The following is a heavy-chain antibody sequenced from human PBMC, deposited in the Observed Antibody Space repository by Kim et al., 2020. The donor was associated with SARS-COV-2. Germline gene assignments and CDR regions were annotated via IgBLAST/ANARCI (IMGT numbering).Heavy chain of an antibody. CDR2: INSGGSST. CDR3: ARSYCSGTSCYPHDY. Sequence: GGSLRLSCEASGSTFSSYWMNWVRQVPGKGLVWVSRINSGGSSTNKADSVKGRFTFSRDNAKNTLYLEMNSRRAEDTALYYCARSYCSGTSCYPHDYWGQGTLVTVSS. D-gene: IGHD2-15*01. CDR1: GSTFSSYW. V-gene: IGHV3-74*01. J-gene: IGHJ4*02.